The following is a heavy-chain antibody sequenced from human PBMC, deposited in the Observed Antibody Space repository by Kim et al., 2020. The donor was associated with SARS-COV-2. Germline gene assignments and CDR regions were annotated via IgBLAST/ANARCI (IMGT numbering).Heavy chain of an antibody. V-gene: IGHV1-8*01. CDR3: ARAKTRITIFGVVPNYYYMDV. CDR2: MNPNSGNT. Sequence: ASVKVSCKASGYTFTSHDINWVRQATGQGLEWMGWMNPNSGNTGYAQKFQGRVTMTRNTSISTAYMELSSLRSEDTAVYYCARAKTRITIFGVVPNYYYMDVWGKGTTVTVSS. D-gene: IGHD3-3*01. CDR1: GYTFTSHD. J-gene: IGHJ6*03.